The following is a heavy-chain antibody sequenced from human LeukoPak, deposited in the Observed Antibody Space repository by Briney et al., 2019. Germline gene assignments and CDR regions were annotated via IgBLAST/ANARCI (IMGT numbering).Heavy chain of an antibody. CDR1: GGSISSSSYY. V-gene: IGHV4-39*01. Sequence: SETLSLTCTVSGGSISSSSYYWGWIRQPPGKGLEWIGSIYYSGSTYYNPSLKSRVTISVDTSKNQFSLKLSSVTAADTAVYYCARRPSSTSFGPYYYYGMDVWGQGTTVTVSS. CDR3: ARRPSSTSFGPYYYYGMDV. D-gene: IGHD2-2*01. J-gene: IGHJ6*02. CDR2: IYYSGST.